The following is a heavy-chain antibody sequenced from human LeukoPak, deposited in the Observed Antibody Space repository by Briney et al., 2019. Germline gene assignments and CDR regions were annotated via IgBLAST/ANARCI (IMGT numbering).Heavy chain of an antibody. CDR2: ISSSSSYI. J-gene: IGHJ4*02. V-gene: IGHV3-21*01. Sequence: PGGSLRLSCAASGFTFSSYSMNWVRQAPGKGLEWVSSISSSSSYIYYADSVKGRFTISRDNAENSLYLQMNSLRAEDTAVYYCARALTGTTDLDYWGQGTLVTVSS. D-gene: IGHD1-7*01. CDR3: ARALTGTTDLDY. CDR1: GFTFSSYS.